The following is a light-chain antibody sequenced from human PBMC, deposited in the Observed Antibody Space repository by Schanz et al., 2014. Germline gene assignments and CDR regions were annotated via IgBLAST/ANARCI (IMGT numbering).Light chain of an antibody. Sequence: EIVMTQSPATLSVSPGEKATLSCRASQSVGSDLAWYQQKPGQAPRLVLYGVSTRATGIPVRFSGTGSGTEFTLTITSLQSEDFAVYYCQQRSNWPLTFGGGTKVEIK. CDR1: QSVGSD. CDR2: GVS. CDR3: QQRSNWPLT. V-gene: IGKV3-15*01. J-gene: IGKJ4*01.